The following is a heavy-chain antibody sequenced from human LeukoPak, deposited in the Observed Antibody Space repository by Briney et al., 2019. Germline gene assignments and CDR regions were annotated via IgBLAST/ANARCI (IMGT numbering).Heavy chain of an antibody. CDR1: GGSISSYY. Sequence: SETLSLTCTVSGGSISSYYWSWIRQPPGKGLEWIGEINHSGSTNYNPSLKSRVTISVDTSKNQFSLKLSSVTAADTAVYNCAREGYYYDSSGYQRGFDYWGQGTLVTVSS. D-gene: IGHD3-22*01. CDR3: AREGYYYDSSGYQRGFDY. CDR2: INHSGST. J-gene: IGHJ4*02. V-gene: IGHV4-34*01.